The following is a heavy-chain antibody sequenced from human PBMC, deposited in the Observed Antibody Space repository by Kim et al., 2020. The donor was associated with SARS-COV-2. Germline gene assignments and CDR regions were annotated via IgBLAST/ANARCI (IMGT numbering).Heavy chain of an antibody. CDR3: AKDVSPGCYTNFED. CDR1: GFTFSTFA. V-gene: IGHV3-23*01. D-gene: IGHD2-2*02. Sequence: GGSLRLSCAASGFTFSTFAMYWIRQAPGKGLEWVSTISPSGSDSLYADSVRGRFTISRDNSKNTLYLQLNSLRAEDTALYYCAKDVSPGCYTNFEDWGQG. J-gene: IGHJ4*02. CDR2: ISPSGSDS.